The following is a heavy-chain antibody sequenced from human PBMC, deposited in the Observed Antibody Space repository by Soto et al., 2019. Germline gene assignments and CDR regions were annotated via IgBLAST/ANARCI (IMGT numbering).Heavy chain of an antibody. CDR3: AKEVRRCCSGGSCYRYWYFDL. CDR1: GFTFSSYG. CDR2: ISYDGSNK. V-gene: IGHV3-30*18. Sequence: QVQLVESGGGVVQPGRSLRLSCAASGFTFSSYGMHWVRQAPGKGLEWVAVISYDGSNKYYANSVKGRFTISRDNSKNXQXLXXNSLRDEDTVVYYCAKEVRRCCSGGSCYRYWYFDLWGRGTLVTVSS. J-gene: IGHJ2*01. D-gene: IGHD2-15*01.